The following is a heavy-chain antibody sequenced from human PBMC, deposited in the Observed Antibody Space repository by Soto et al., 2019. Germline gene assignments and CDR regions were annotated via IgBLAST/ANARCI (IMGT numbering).Heavy chain of an antibody. CDR3: ARSSSWPYYYGMDV. CDR2: ISPNNGST. Sequence: GASVKVSCKASGYTFTIYDISWVRQAPGQGLEWMGGISPNNGSTNYAQKLQGRVTMTTDTSTSTAYMELRRLRSDDTAVYYCARSSSWPYYYGMDVWGQGTTVTVSS. CDR1: GYTFTIYD. V-gene: IGHV1-18*01. J-gene: IGHJ6*02. D-gene: IGHD6-13*01.